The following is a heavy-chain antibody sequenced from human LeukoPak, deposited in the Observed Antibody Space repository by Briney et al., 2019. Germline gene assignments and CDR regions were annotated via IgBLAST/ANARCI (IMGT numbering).Heavy chain of an antibody. Sequence: GGSLRLSCAASGFTFSDYYMSWIRQAPGKGLEWVSYIGSSGSTIYYADSVKGRFTISRDNAKNSLYLQMNSLRAEDTAVYYCARVRMTTVTVYYFDYWGQGTLVTVSS. CDR3: ARVRMTTVTVYYFDY. V-gene: IGHV3-11*04. CDR2: IGSSGSTI. CDR1: GFTFSDYY. J-gene: IGHJ4*02. D-gene: IGHD4-17*01.